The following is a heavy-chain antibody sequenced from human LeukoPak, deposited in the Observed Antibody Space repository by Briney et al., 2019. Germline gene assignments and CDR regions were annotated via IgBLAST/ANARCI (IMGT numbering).Heavy chain of an antibody. CDR1: GGSISSYY. J-gene: IGHJ4*02. Sequence: SETLSLTCAVSGGSISSYYWSWIRQPPGKGLEWIGYIYYSGSTNYNPSLKSRVTISVDTSKNQFSLKLSSVTAADTAVYYCAGGIVATICDYWAQGTVVSVSS. D-gene: IGHD5-12*01. CDR3: AGGIVATICDY. V-gene: IGHV4-59*01. CDR2: IYYSGST.